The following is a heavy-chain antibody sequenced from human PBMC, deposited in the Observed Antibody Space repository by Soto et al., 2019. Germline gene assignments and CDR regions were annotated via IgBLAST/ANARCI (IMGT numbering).Heavy chain of an antibody. CDR3: SRGPLAVAGASFDY. Sequence: SETLSLTCTVSGGSISSGGYYWSWIRQHPGKGLEWIGYIYYSGSTYYNPSLKSRVTISVDTSKNQFSLKLSSVTAADTAVYYCSRGPLAVAGASFDYWGQGTLVTVSS. D-gene: IGHD6-19*01. CDR2: IYYSGST. V-gene: IGHV4-31*03. CDR1: GGSISSGGYY. J-gene: IGHJ4*02.